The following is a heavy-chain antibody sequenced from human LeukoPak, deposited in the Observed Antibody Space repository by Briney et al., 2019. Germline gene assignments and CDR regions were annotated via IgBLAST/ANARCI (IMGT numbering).Heavy chain of an antibody. CDR3: ARAYCGGDCYPHDAFDI. Sequence: PGGSLRLSCAASGFTFSSYAMSWVRQAPGKGLEWVSAISGSGGSTYYADSVKGRFTISRDNSKNTLYLQMNSLRAEDTAVYYCARAYCGGDCYPHDAFDIWGQGTMVTVSS. CDR2: ISGSGGST. CDR1: GFTFSSYA. V-gene: IGHV3-23*01. J-gene: IGHJ3*02. D-gene: IGHD2-21*02.